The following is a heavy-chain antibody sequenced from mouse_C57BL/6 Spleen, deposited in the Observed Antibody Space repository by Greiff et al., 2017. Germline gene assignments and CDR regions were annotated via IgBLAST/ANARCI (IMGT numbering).Heavy chain of an antibody. CDR3: AIGITTVVATDYFDY. V-gene: IGHV1-74*01. D-gene: IGHD1-1*01. Sequence: VQLQQPGAELVKPGASVKVSCKASGYTFTSYWMHWVKQRPGQGLEWIGRIHPSDSDTNYNQKFKGKATLPVDKSSSTAYMQLSSLTSEDSAVYYCAIGITTVVATDYFDYWGQGTTLTVSS. J-gene: IGHJ2*01. CDR1: GYTFTSYW. CDR2: IHPSDSDT.